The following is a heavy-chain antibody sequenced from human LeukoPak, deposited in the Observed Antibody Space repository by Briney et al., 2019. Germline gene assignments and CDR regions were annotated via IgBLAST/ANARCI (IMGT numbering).Heavy chain of an antibody. J-gene: IGHJ4*02. CDR3: ARGPNSNWSGLDF. V-gene: IGHV3-74*01. CDR1: GFSFSGHW. Sequence: GSLRLSCTASGFSFSGHWMHWARQLLGKGLVWVSRISPTGSTTSYADSVKGRFTVSRDNAKNTLYLQVNNLRAEDTAVYYCARGPNSNWSGLDFWGQGTLLTVSS. CDR2: ISPTGSTT. D-gene: IGHD6-6*01.